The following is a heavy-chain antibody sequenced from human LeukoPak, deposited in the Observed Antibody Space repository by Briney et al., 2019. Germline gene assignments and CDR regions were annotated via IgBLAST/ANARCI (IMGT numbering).Heavy chain of an antibody. D-gene: IGHD3-22*01. CDR1: GGTFSSYA. CDR2: IIPIFGTA. Sequence: SVKVSCKASGGTFSSYAISWVRQAPGQGLEWMGGIIPIFGTANYAQKFQGRVTITADESTSTAYMELSSLRSEDTAVYYCAVLDSSGYYLYYWGQGTLVTVSS. J-gene: IGHJ4*02. CDR3: AVLDSSGYYLYY. V-gene: IGHV1-69*13.